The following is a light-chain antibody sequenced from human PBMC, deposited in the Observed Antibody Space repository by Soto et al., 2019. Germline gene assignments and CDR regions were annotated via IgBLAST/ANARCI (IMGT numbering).Light chain of an antibody. CDR1: QSVGNS. Sequence: DIVLTQSPATLSLSPGERASLSCRASQSVGNSLAWYQQKPGQPPRLLIYDASTRATGIPARFSGSGSVTDFTLTISSLAPEDFAVYYCQQRTSWPLLTFGGGTKVEIK. J-gene: IGKJ4*01. V-gene: IGKV3-11*01. CDR2: DAS. CDR3: QQRTSWPLLT.